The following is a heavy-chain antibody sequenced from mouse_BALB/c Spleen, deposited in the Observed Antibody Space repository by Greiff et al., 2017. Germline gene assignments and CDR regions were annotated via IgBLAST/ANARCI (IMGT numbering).Heavy chain of an antibody. D-gene: IGHD2-2*01. V-gene: IGHV1S81*02. CDR2: INPSNGRT. Sequence: QVQLQQPGAELVKPGASVKLSCKASGYTFTSYWMHWVKQRPGQGLEWIGEINPSNGRTNYNEKFKSKATLTVDKSSSTAYMQLSSLTSEDSAVYYCARFGYPYAMDYWGQGTSVTVSS. CDR1: GYTFTSYW. CDR3: ARFGYPYAMDY. J-gene: IGHJ4*01.